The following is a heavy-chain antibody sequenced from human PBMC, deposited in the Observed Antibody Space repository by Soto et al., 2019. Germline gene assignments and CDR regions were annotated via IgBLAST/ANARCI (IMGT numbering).Heavy chain of an antibody. CDR2: IWYDGSNK. CDR1: GLTFNSYG. CDR3: ARESVGWFDP. J-gene: IGHJ5*02. Sequence: QVQLVESGGGVVQPGRSLRLSCAASGLTFNSYGMHWVRQAPGKGLEWVAAIWYDGSNKYYADSVKGRFTISRDNSKNTLYLEMNSLRAEDTAVYCCARESVGWFDPWGQGTLVTVSS. V-gene: IGHV3-33*01.